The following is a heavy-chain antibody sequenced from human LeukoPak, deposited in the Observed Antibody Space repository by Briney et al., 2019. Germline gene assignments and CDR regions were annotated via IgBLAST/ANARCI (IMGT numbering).Heavy chain of an antibody. V-gene: IGHV1-2*02. Sequence: ASVKVSCKASGYSFTAQYMHWLRQAPGQGLEWMGWINPNNGDTKYAQSFPGRVIMTRDTSTTTAYMELSSLRSDDTAVYFCASYPRSVDTPPFDYWGQGTLVTVSS. CDR3: ASYPRSVDTPPFDY. CDR1: GYSFTAQY. D-gene: IGHD3-16*02. J-gene: IGHJ4*02. CDR2: INPNNGDT.